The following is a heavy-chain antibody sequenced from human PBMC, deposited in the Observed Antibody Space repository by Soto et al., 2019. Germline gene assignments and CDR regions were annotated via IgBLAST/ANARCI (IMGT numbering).Heavy chain of an antibody. CDR2: INHSGST. D-gene: IGHD1-26*01. J-gene: IGHJ6*02. V-gene: IGHV4-34*01. Sequence: SETLSLTCAVYGGSFSGYYWSWIRQPPGKGLEWIGEINHSGSTNYNPSLKSRVTISVDTSKNQFSLKLSSVTAADTAVYYCARERRYSGSYYYYGMDVWGQGTTVTVSS. CDR3: ARERRYSGSYYYYGMDV. CDR1: GGSFSGYY.